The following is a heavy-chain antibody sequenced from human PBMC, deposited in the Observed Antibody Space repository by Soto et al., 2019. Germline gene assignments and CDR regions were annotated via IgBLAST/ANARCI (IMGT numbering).Heavy chain of an antibody. V-gene: IGHV4-31*03. D-gene: IGHD3-22*01. CDR3: ALTYYYDSSGYPNLMDV. J-gene: IGHJ6*02. CDR1: GGSISSGGYY. Sequence: LSLTCTVSGGSISSGGYYWSWIRQHPGKGLEWIGYIYYSGSTYYNPSPKSRVTISVDTSKNQFSLKLSSVTAADTAVYYCALTYYYDSSGYPNLMDVWGQGTTVTVSS. CDR2: IYYSGST.